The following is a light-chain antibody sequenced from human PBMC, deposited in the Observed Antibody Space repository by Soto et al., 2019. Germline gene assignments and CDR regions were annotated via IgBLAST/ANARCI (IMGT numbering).Light chain of an antibody. Sequence: DIQMTQSPSTLSATVGDRVTITCRASQSISTWLAWYQQKPGKAPKLLIYDASSLEVGVPSRFSGSGSRTEFTLTISSLQPDDFATYYCQQSYSTPAWTFGQGTKVDIK. J-gene: IGKJ1*01. CDR1: QSISTW. CDR2: DAS. V-gene: IGKV1-5*01. CDR3: QQSYSTPAWT.